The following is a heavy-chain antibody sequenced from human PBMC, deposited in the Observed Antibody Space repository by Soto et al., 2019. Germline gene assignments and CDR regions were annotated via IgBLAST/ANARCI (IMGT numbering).Heavy chain of an antibody. D-gene: IGHD3-22*01. V-gene: IGHV1-69*06. CDR1: GGTFSSYA. Sequence: QVQLVQSGAEVKKPGSSVKVSCKASGGTFSSYAISWVRQAPGQGLEWMGGIIPIFGTANYAQKFQGRVTITEDKSTSTAYMELSSLRSEDTAVYYCARNFGSSGYYYGGWFDPWGQGTLVPVSS. J-gene: IGHJ5*02. CDR2: IIPIFGTA. CDR3: ARNFGSSGYYYGGWFDP.